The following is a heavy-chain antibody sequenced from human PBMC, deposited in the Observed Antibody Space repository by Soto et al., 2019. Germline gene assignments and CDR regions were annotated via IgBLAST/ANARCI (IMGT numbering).Heavy chain of an antibody. CDR3: TTGLTGRGLINYYYYGMDV. CDR1: GFTFSNAW. J-gene: IGHJ6*02. CDR2: IKSKTDGGTT. Sequence: SLRLSCAASGFTFSNAWMSWVRQAPGKGLEWVGRIKSKTDGGTTDYAAPVKGRFTIPRDDSKNTLYLQMNSLKTEDTAVYYCTTGLTGRGLINYYYYGMDVWGQGTTVTVSS. V-gene: IGHV3-15*01. D-gene: IGHD3-9*01.